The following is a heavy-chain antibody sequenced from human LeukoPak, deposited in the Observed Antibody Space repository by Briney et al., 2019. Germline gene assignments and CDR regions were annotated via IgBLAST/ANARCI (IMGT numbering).Heavy chain of an antibody. V-gene: IGHV3-7*01. CDR1: GFTFSSYL. CDR2: IKQDGSEK. J-gene: IGHJ4*02. CDR3: AREAYYDSSGYDY. Sequence: GGSLSLSCAASGFTFSSYLMSWVGQAPGQGGEGVANIKQDGSEKYYVDSVKGRFTISRDNAKNSLYLQMNSLRAEDTAVYYCAREAYYDSSGYDYWGQGTLVTVSS. D-gene: IGHD3-22*01.